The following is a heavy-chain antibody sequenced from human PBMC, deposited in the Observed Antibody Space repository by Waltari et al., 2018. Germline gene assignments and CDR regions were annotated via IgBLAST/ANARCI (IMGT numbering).Heavy chain of an antibody. V-gene: IGHV1-69*13. CDR2: SIPIFGTA. CDR3: ARGISAVQDPNWFDP. Sequence: QVQLVQSGAEVKKPGSSVKVSCKASGGTFSSYAISWVRQAPGQGLEWMGGSIPIFGTANYAQKFQGRVTITADESTSTAYRGRSSLRSEDTVVYYCARGISAVQDPNWFDPWGQGTLVTVSS. J-gene: IGHJ5*02. CDR1: GGTFSSYA. D-gene: IGHD3-10*01.